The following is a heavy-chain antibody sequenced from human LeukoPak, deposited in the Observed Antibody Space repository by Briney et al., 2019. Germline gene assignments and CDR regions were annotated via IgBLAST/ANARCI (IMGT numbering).Heavy chain of an antibody. Sequence: GESLRLSCAASGFTFTSCWMNWVRQAPGKGLEWVANIKPDGSEKYYVDSVKGRFTISRDNAKNSLFLQMNSLRAEDTAVYYCASGNWNDRAFDIWGQGTMVAVSS. V-gene: IGHV3-7*01. CDR3: ASGNWNDRAFDI. D-gene: IGHD1-20*01. CDR2: IKPDGSEK. J-gene: IGHJ3*02. CDR1: GFTFTSCW.